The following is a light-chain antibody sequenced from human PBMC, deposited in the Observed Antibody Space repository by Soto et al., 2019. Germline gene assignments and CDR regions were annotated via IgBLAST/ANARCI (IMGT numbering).Light chain of an antibody. CDR2: AAS. CDR1: QGIRND. J-gene: IGKJ5*01. V-gene: IGKV1-6*01. CDR3: LQDYNYPLT. Sequence: AIQMTQSPSSLSASVGDRVTITCRASQGIRNDLGWYQQKPGKAPKLLIYAASRLQSGVPSRFSGSGSVTDFTITIRSLQPEDFASYYCLQDYNYPLTGGQGTRLEIK.